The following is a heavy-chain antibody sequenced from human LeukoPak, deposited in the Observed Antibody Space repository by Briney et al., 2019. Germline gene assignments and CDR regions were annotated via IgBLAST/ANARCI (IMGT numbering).Heavy chain of an antibody. Sequence: TLSLTCTVSGGSISSGGYYWSWIRQHPGKGLEWIGSIYYSGSTNYSPSLQGRVTISLDTSRNQFSLKLSSVTAADTAVYYCASGDNDPLFDYWGQGTLVTVSS. J-gene: IGHJ4*02. CDR1: GGSISSGGYY. D-gene: IGHD1-1*01. CDR3: ASGDNDPLFDY. CDR2: IYYSGST. V-gene: IGHV4-31*03.